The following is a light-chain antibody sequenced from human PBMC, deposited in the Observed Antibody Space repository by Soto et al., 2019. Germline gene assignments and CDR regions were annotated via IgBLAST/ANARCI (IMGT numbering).Light chain of an antibody. Sequence: EIVLTQSPATLSLSPGERATLSCRASQTVSSYLAWYQQKAGQAPRPPIYDASNRAPGIPARFSGSGSGTDFTLTISSLEPEDFAVYYCQQRSSWPLTFGGGTKVDIK. CDR3: QQRSSWPLT. CDR1: QTVSSY. V-gene: IGKV3-11*01. J-gene: IGKJ4*01. CDR2: DAS.